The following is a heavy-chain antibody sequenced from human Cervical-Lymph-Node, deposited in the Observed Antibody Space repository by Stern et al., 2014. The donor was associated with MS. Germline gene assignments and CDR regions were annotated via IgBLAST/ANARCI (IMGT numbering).Heavy chain of an antibody. Sequence: VHLVESGAEVKKPGASVKLSCKTSGYTFANYAMHWVRQAPGHRLEWMGWINTDSGDTRVSQKFQGRVTITKDTSASTAYMELSSLGSEDTAVYYCARSWFLWYLEYWGQGTLVTVSS. CDR2: INTDSGDT. CDR1: GYTFANYA. J-gene: IGHJ4*02. D-gene: IGHD6-13*01. V-gene: IGHV1-3*04. CDR3: ARSWFLWYLEY.